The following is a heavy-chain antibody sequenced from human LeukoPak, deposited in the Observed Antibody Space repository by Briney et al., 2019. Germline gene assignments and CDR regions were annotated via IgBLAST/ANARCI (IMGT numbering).Heavy chain of an antibody. V-gene: IGHV1-69*01. CDR3: ASDIVVVPAAEWISGDY. D-gene: IGHD2-2*01. CDR2: IIPTFGTA. Sequence: SVKVSCKASGGTFSSYATSWVRQAPGQGLEWMGGIIPTFGTANYAQKFQGRVTITADESTSTAYMELSSLRSEDTAVYYCASDIVVVPAAEWISGDYWGQGTLVTVSS. CDR1: GGTFSSYA. J-gene: IGHJ4*02.